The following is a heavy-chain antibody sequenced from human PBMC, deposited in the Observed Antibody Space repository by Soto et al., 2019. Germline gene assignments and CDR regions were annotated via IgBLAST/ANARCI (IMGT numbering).Heavy chain of an antibody. D-gene: IGHD6-13*01. Sequence: QLQLQESGPGLVKPSETLSLTCTVSGGSISSSSYYWGWIRQPPGKGLEWIGSIYYSGSTYYNPSLKSRVTISVDTSKNQFSLKLSSVTAADTAVYYCARHKYQESSSWPPKPNYCYMDVWGKGTTVTVSS. V-gene: IGHV4-39*01. J-gene: IGHJ6*03. CDR3: ARHKYQESSSWPPKPNYCYMDV. CDR2: IYYSGST. CDR1: GGSISSSSYY.